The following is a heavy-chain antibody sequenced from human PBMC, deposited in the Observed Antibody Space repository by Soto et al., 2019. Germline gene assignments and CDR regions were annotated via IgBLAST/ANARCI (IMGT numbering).Heavy chain of an antibody. D-gene: IGHD3-22*01. CDR2: IYYSGST. CDR1: GGSISSYY. J-gene: IGHJ4*02. CDR3: ARVFYIIGYYDCYFHF. V-gene: IGHV4-59*01. Sequence: SETLSLTCTVSGGSISSYYWSWIRQPPGKGLEWIGYIYYSGSTNYNPSLKSRVTISVDTSKNQFSLKLSSVTAADTAVYYCARVFYIIGYYDCYFHFCGQGSLVTVSA.